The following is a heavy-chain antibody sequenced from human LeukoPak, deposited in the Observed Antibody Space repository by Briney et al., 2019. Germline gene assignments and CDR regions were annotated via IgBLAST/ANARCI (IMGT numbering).Heavy chain of an antibody. Sequence: GGSLRLSCAASGFTFSNYYMHWVRQAPGKGLVWVSRIKGDGSTTTYADSVKGRFTISRDNAQNTLYLQMNSLRAEDTAVYYCTREDLRQVAVGDWGQGTLVTVSS. CDR3: TREDLRQVAVGD. V-gene: IGHV3-74*01. CDR2: IKGDGSTT. J-gene: IGHJ4*02. D-gene: IGHD1-26*01. CDR1: GFTFSNYY.